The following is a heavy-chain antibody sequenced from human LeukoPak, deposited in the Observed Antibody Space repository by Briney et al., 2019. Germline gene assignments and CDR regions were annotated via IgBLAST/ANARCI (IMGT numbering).Heavy chain of an antibody. D-gene: IGHD6-19*01. Sequence: GASVKVSCKASGYTFTGYYMHWVRQAPGQGLEWMGWINPNSGGTNYAQKFQGWVTMTRDTSISTAYMELSRLRSDDTAVYYCARVTGSSGWSDGMDVWGQGTTVTVSS. J-gene: IGHJ6*02. CDR2: INPNSGGT. CDR3: ARVTGSSGWSDGMDV. CDR1: GYTFTGYY. V-gene: IGHV1-2*04.